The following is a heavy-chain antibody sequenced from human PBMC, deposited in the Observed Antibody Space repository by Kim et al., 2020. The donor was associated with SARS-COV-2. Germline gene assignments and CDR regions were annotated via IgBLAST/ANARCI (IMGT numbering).Heavy chain of an antibody. CDR3: ARYESTVTTDY. CDR2: IYPADSDT. Sequence: GASLKISCKGSGYSFTSYWIGWVRQMPGKGLEWMGIIYPADSDTRYSPSFQGQVTISADKSIGTAYLQWSSLKASDTAMYYCARYESTVTTDYWGQGTLVTVSS. D-gene: IGHD4-17*01. CDR1: GYSFTSYW. J-gene: IGHJ4*02. V-gene: IGHV5-51*01.